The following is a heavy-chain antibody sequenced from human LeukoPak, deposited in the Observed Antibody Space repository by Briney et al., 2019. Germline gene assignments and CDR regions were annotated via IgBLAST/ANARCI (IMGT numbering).Heavy chain of an antibody. V-gene: IGHV1-24*01. CDR3: ATSRPDFWSGYPHRDFDY. CDR2: FDPEDGET. J-gene: IGHJ4*02. CDR1: GYTLTELS. D-gene: IGHD3-3*01. Sequence: ASVKVSYKVSGYTLTELSMHWVRQAHGKGLEWMGGFDPEDGETIYAQKFQGRVTMTEDTSTDTAYMELSSLRSEDTAVYYCATSRPDFWSGYPHRDFDYWGQGTLVTVSS.